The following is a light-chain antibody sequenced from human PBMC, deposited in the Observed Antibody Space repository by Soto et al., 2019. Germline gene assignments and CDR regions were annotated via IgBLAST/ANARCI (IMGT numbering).Light chain of an antibody. J-gene: IGKJ1*01. CDR1: QGISSY. CDR3: QQYYSYPRT. Sequence: IQMTQSPSSVSPSVGDRVTITCRPSQGISSYLAWYQQKPGKAPKLLIYAASTLQSGVPSRFSGSGSGTDFTLTISCLQSEDFATYYCQQYYSYPRTFGQGTKVEIK. CDR2: AAS. V-gene: IGKV1-8*01.